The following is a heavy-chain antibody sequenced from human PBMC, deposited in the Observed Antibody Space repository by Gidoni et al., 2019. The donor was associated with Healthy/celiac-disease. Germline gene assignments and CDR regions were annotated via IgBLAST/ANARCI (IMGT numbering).Heavy chain of an antibody. V-gene: IGHV3-33*01. D-gene: IGHD6-13*01. Sequence: QVQLVESGGGVVQPGRSLRLSCAASGFTFSSYGMHWVRQAPGKGLEWVAVIWYDGSNKYYADSVKGRFTISRDNSKNTLYLQMNSLRAEDTAVYYCARDSTLRYSSSWPTHQGFDYWGQGTLVTVSS. CDR1: GFTFSSYG. CDR3: ARDSTLRYSSSWPTHQGFDY. J-gene: IGHJ4*02. CDR2: IWYDGSNK.